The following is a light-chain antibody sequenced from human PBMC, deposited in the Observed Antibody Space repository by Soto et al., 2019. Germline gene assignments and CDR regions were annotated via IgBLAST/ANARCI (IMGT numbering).Light chain of an antibody. CDR1: SNDIGIYNY. J-gene: IGLJ2*01. V-gene: IGLV2-14*01. CDR3: SSYTSTSTV. CDR2: EVN. Sequence: QSALTQPASVSGSPGQSISISCTGTSNDIGIYNYVSWYQQYPGKARKLMIYEVNNRLSGVSNRFSGSKSGNTASLTISGLQAEDEAYYYCSSYTSTSTVFGGGTKLTVL.